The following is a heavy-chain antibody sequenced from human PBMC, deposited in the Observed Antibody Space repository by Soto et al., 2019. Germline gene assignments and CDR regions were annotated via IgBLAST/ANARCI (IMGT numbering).Heavy chain of an antibody. CDR1: GFTFSSFG. CDR3: GKRLFRGTTLSVLDY. CDR2: LSYDGSKE. D-gene: IGHD4-17*01. J-gene: IGHJ4*02. Sequence: PGGSLSRSCAASGFTFSSFGMHWVRQAPGKGLEWVALLSYDGSKEYYADSVKGRFSVSRDNSRNTLYLQMNRLRVEDTAVYFCGKRLFRGTTLSVLDYWGRGTLVPVSP. V-gene: IGHV3-30*18.